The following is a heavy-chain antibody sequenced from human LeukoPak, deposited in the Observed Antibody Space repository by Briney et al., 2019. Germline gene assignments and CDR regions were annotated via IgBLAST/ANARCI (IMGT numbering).Heavy chain of an antibody. CDR1: GGSISSSSYY. V-gene: IGHV4-39*07. J-gene: IGHJ4*02. D-gene: IGHD1-26*01. Sequence: PSETLSLTCTVSGGSISSSSYYWGWIRQPPGKGLEWIGSIYYSGSTYYNPSLRSRVTISVDTSKNQFSLKLSSVTAADTAVYYCARVVDGSSDCWGQGTLVTVSS. CDR3: ARVVDGSSDC. CDR2: IYYSGST.